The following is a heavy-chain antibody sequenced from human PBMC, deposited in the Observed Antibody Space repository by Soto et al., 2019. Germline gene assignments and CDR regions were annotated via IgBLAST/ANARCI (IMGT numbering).Heavy chain of an antibody. D-gene: IGHD3-22*01. V-gene: IGHV5-10-1*03. CDR1: GYSFTSYW. CDR3: ARLEKSDYSDSSGYPDY. CDR2: IDPSDSYT. J-gene: IGHJ4*02. Sequence: EVQLVQSGAEVKKPGESLRISCKGSGYSFTSYWISWVRQMPGKGLEWMGRIDPSDSYTNYSPSFQGHVTISADKSISTAYRHWSSLKASDTAMYYCARLEKSDYSDSSGYPDYWGQGTLVTVSS.